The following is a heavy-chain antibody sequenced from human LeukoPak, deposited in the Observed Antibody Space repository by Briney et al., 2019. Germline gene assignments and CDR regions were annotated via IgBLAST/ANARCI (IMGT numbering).Heavy chain of an antibody. J-gene: IGHJ4*02. CDR1: GYSISSASY. D-gene: IGHD3-3*01. CDR3: ARPISSQGYFGVVID. Sequence: SETLSLTCAVSGYSISSASYWGWIRQPPGKGLEWIGNIYHSGSPYYNPSLKSRVTISIDTSKNQFSLKLSSVTAADTAVYYCARPISSQGYFGVVIDWGQGTLVTVSS. V-gene: IGHV4-38-2*01. CDR2: IYHSGSP.